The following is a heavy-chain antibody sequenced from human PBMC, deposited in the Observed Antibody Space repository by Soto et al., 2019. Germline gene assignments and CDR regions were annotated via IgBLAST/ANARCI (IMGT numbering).Heavy chain of an antibody. CDR2: IYVTGAV. CDR1: GAALNSGNYY. J-gene: IGHJ5*02. V-gene: IGHV4-31*03. Sequence: SETLSLTSSVSGAALNSGNYYWSWIRQVPGKGLEWIGHIYVTGAVDYNPSLRDRITISQDTSERQFSLNPRLVTAADTAVYYCAKLRIATNNYKWFDPWGQGTLVTVSS. CDR3: AKLRIATNNYKWFDP. D-gene: IGHD2-21*01.